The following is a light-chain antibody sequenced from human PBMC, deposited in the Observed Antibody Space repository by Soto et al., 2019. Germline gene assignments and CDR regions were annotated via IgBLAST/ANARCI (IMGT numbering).Light chain of an antibody. V-gene: IGLV2-23*01. Sequence: QSALTQPASVSGSPGQSITIPCSGTTSDVGGYNLVSWYQQHTAKAPKLLIYEGTQRPSGVSSRFSGSKSGNTASLTISGLQAEDEADYYCCSYASSSSYVFGTGTKLTVL. CDR3: CSYASSSSYV. CDR1: TSDVGGYNL. CDR2: EGT. J-gene: IGLJ1*01.